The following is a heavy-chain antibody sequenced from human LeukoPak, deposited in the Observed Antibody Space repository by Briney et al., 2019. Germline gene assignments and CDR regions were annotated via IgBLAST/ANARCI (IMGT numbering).Heavy chain of an antibody. CDR1: GYTFTGYY. V-gene: IGHV1-2*02. J-gene: IGHJ3*02. CDR3: AHLVGATTAKAFDI. Sequence: ASVKVSCKASGYTFTGYYMHWVRQAPGQGLEWMGWINPNSGGTNYAQKFQGRVTMTRDTSISTAYMELSRLRSDDTAVYYCAHLVGATTAKAFDIWGQGTMVTVPS. D-gene: IGHD1-26*01. CDR2: INPNSGGT.